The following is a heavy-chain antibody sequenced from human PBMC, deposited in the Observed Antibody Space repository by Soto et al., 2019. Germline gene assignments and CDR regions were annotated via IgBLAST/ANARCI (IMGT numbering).Heavy chain of an antibody. J-gene: IGHJ4*02. CDR2: ISGSGGST. V-gene: IGHV3-23*01. D-gene: IGHD6-6*01. CDR3: AKEGSWRRRIAAPPSFFDY. Sequence: PGGSLRLSCAASGFTFSSYAMSWVRQAPGKGLEWVSAISGSGGSTYYADSVKGRFTISRDNSKNTLYLQMNSLRAEDTAVYYCAKEGSWRRRIAAPPSFFDYWGQGTLVTVSS. CDR1: GFTFSSYA.